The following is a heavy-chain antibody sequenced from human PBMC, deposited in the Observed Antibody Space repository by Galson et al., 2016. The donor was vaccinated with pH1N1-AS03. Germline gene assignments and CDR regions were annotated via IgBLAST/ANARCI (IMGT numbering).Heavy chain of an antibody. CDR3: ARDVNYGMDV. V-gene: IGHV1-69*04. CDR2: IIPIVGIT. J-gene: IGHJ6*02. CDR1: GGTFSSYA. Sequence: SVKVSCKVSGGTFSSYAISWVRQAPGQGLEWMARIIPIVGITNFAQRFQGRVTTTADKFWTTAYMELSSLRFEDTAVYYCARDVNYGMDVWGQGTTVTVSS.